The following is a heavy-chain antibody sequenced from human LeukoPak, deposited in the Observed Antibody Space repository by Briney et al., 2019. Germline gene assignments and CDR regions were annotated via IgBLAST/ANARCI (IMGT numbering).Heavy chain of an antibody. CDR2: INSDGSST. D-gene: IGHD3-10*01. Sequence: PGGSLRLSCAASGFAVSYNYMSWVRQAPGKGLEWVSRINSDGSSTSYADSVKGRFTISRDNAKNTLYLQMNSLRAEDTAVYYCASNYGSGSYYKYYYYGMDVWGNGTTVTVSS. J-gene: IGHJ6*04. CDR1: GFAVSYNY. V-gene: IGHV3-74*01. CDR3: ASNYGSGSYYKYYYYGMDV.